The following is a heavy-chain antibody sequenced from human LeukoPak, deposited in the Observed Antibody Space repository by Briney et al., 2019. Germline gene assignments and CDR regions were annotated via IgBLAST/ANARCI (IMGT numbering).Heavy chain of an antibody. CDR3: SGGMIGQPSGYYFLFDY. V-gene: IGHV3-21*01. CDR1: GFTFRSYS. Sequence: PGGSLRLSCAASGFTFRSYSMNWVRQAPGKGLEWVSSISSSGSYIYYADSVKGRFTISRDNTKNSLYLQMNSLRADDTAVYYCSGGMIGQPSGYYFLFDYGGQGILVTVSS. CDR2: ISSSGSYI. J-gene: IGHJ4*02. D-gene: IGHD3-22*01.